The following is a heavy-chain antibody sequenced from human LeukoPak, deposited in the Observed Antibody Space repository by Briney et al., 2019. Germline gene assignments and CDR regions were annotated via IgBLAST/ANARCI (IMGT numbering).Heavy chain of an antibody. D-gene: IGHD6-19*01. Sequence: GASVKVSCKASGYTFTNYGFSWVRQAPGQGLELMGWISAYNGNTNYAQKFQGRVTMTTDTSTSTAYMELRSLRAEDTAFYYCAKATGGTISGWYYYFDYWGQGTLVTVSS. CDR2: ISAYNGNT. V-gene: IGHV1-18*01. J-gene: IGHJ4*02. CDR1: GYTFTNYG. CDR3: AKATGGTISGWYYYFDY.